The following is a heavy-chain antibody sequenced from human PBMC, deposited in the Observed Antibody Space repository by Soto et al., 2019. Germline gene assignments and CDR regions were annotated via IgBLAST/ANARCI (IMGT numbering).Heavy chain of an antibody. V-gene: IGHV1-69*01. D-gene: IGHD3-3*01. CDR2: IIPIFGTA. CDR3: ARASRGKIFGAVMGYYYYGMDV. CDR1: GGTFSSYA. Sequence: QVQLVQSGAEVKKPGSSVKVSCKASGGTFSSYAISWVRQAPGQGLEWMGGIIPIFGTANYAQKFQGRVTITADESTSTAYMELSSLRSEDTAVYYCARASRGKIFGAVMGYYYYGMDVWGQGTTVTVSS. J-gene: IGHJ6*02.